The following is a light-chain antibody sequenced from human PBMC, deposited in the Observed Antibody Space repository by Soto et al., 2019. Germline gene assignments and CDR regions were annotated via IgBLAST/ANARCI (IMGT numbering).Light chain of an antibody. CDR1: SSDVGDYNY. CDR2: DVS. CDR3: SSYTSSSHNYV. J-gene: IGLJ1*01. Sequence: QSALTQPASVSGSPGQSITISCTGTSSDVGDYNYVSWYQQHPGKAPILMIYDVSNRPSGVSNRFSGSKSGNTASLTISGLQAEDEADYYCSSYTSSSHNYVFGTGTKLTVL. V-gene: IGLV2-14*01.